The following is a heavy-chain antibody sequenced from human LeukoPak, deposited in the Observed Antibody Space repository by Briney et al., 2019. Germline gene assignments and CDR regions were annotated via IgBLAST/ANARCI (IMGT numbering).Heavy chain of an antibody. CDR1: GYTFTDPY. D-gene: IGHD3-16*01. CDR2: MNPNNGDT. CDR3: ARAKNWGYDY. Sequence: GASVKVSCETSGYTFTDPYIHWMRQAPGQGFEWMGWMNPNNGDTNYGQKFQGRVSMTRDTSIRTAYMELRRLRLDDTAVYFCARAKNWGYDYWGQGTLVTVSS. J-gene: IGHJ4*02. V-gene: IGHV1-2*02.